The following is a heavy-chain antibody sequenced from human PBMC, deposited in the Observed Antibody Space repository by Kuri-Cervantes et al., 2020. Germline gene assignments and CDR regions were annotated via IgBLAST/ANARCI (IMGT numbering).Heavy chain of an antibody. D-gene: IGHD3-9*01. CDR2: ISAYNGNT. Sequence: ASVKVSCKASGYTFTSSGVSWVRPAPGPGLEWMGWISAYNGNTNYAQKLQGRGTMTTDTSTSKAYMELRSLRSDDTAVYYCARFSDDYDILIVDYWGQGTLVTVSS. V-gene: IGHV1-18*01. CDR1: GYTFTSSG. CDR3: ARFSDDYDILIVDY. J-gene: IGHJ4*01.